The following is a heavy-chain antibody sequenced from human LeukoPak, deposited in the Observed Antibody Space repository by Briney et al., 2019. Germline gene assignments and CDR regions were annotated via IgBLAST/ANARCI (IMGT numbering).Heavy chain of an antibody. CDR2: VYHSGST. Sequence: PSETLSLTCTVSGYSISSGYYWGWIRQPPGKGLEWIGIVYHSGSTYYNPYHKNRVPISVDTSKNQLSLKLSSVTAADTAVYYCARANYDFWSGYYPLDYWGQGTLVTVSS. CDR3: ARANYDFWSGYYPLDY. CDR1: GYSISSGYY. D-gene: IGHD3-3*01. J-gene: IGHJ4*02. V-gene: IGHV4-38-2*02.